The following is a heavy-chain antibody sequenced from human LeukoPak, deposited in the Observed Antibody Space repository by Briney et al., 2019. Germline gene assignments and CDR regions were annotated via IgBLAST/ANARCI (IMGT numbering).Heavy chain of an antibody. CDR2: INHSGST. Sequence: SETLSLTCAVYGGSFSGYYWSWIRQPPGKGLEWIEEINHSGSTNYNPSLKSRVTISVDTSKNQFSLKLSSVTAADTAVYYCARGGYCSGGSCYSYYYYYYMDVWGKGTTVTVSS. CDR3: ARGGYCSGGSCYSYYYYYYMDV. D-gene: IGHD2-15*01. CDR1: GGSFSGYY. J-gene: IGHJ6*03. V-gene: IGHV4-34*01.